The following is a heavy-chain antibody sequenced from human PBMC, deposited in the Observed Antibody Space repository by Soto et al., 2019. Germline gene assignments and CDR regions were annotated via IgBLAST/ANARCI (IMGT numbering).Heavy chain of an antibody. Sequence: ASVKVSCKASGYTFTSYGISWVRQAPGQGLEWMGWISAYNGNTNYAQKLQGRVTMTTDTSTSTACMELRSLRSDDTAVYYCARENPYYYDSSGYPGSYYYYYYGMDVWGQGTTVTVSS. CDR3: ARENPYYYDSSGYPGSYYYYYYGMDV. D-gene: IGHD3-22*01. CDR2: ISAYNGNT. V-gene: IGHV1-18*01. J-gene: IGHJ6*02. CDR1: GYTFTSYG.